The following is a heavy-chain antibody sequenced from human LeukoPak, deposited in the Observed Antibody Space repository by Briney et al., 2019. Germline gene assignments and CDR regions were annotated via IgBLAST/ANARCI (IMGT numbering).Heavy chain of an antibody. CDR1: GFTFSSYW. CDR2: IKQDGSEK. V-gene: IGHV3-7*01. Sequence: GGSLRLSCAASGFTFSSYWMSWVRQAPGKGLEWVANIKQDGSEKYYVDSVKGRFTISRDNAKNSLYLQMISLRAEDTAVYYCERGRRRAATILFDYCGQRTLVTASS. CDR3: ERGRRRAATILFDY. J-gene: IGHJ4*02. D-gene: IGHD2-15*01.